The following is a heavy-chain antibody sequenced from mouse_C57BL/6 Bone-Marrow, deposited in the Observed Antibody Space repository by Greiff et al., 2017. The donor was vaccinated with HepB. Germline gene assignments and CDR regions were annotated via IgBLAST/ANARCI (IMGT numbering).Heavy chain of an antibody. V-gene: IGHV5-4*01. CDR1: GFTFSSYA. D-gene: IGHD2-4*01. CDR3: ARDHYDYPAWFAY. Sequence: EVKLMESGGGLVKPGGSLKLSCAASGFTFSSYAMSWVRQTPEKRLEWVATISDGGSYTYYPDNVKGRFTISRDNAKNNLYLQMSHLKSEDTAMYYCARDHYDYPAWFAYWGQGTLVTVSA. CDR2: ISDGGSYT. J-gene: IGHJ3*01.